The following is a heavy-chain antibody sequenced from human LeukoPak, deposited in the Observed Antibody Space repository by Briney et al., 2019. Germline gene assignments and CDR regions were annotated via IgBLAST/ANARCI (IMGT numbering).Heavy chain of an antibody. Sequence: GGSLRLSCAASGFTFSDYYMSWVRQAPGKGLEWVSAISGSGGSTYYADSVKGRFTISRDNSKNTLYLQMNSLRAEDTAVYYCAREYYYDFWSGYFRIPRHSWFDPWGQGTLVTVSS. J-gene: IGHJ5*02. V-gene: IGHV3-23*01. CDR2: ISGSGGST. CDR3: AREYYYDFWSGYFRIPRHSWFDP. D-gene: IGHD3-3*01. CDR1: GFTFSDYY.